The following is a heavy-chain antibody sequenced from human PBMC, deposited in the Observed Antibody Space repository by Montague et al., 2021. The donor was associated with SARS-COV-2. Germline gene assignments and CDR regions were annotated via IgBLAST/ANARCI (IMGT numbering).Heavy chain of an antibody. J-gene: IGHJ4*02. D-gene: IGHD6-13*01. CDR2: ISYSGXT. CDR1: GGSISSSSYY. V-gene: IGHV4-39*01. CDR3: ARRPSSSWYYFDS. Sequence: SETLSLTCTVSGGSISSSSYYWGWIRQPRGKGLEWIGSISYSGXTXSTXXXKSRVTISVDTSRNQFSLKLSSVTAADSAVYYCARRPSSSWYYFDSWGQGTLVTVSS.